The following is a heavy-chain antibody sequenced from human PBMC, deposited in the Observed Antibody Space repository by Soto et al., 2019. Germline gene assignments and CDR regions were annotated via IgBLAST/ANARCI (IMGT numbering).Heavy chain of an antibody. Sequence: PGGSLRLSCAASGFTFSNYAMSWVRQAPGKGLEWVSGISGSGDSTYYADSVKGRFTISRDNSKNTLYLQMNSLRAEDTAVYYCAKEVVAARLRNNWFDPWGQGTLVTVSS. J-gene: IGHJ5*02. CDR1: GFTFSNYA. CDR3: AKEVVAARLRNNWFDP. CDR2: ISGSGDST. V-gene: IGHV3-23*01. D-gene: IGHD2-15*01.